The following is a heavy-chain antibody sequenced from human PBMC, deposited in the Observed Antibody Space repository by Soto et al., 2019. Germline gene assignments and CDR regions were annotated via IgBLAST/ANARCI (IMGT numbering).Heavy chain of an antibody. CDR2: IDPSDSYT. CDR1: GYSFPSYW. CDR3: ARLKGERYYDFGSGYWDYYYYGMDV. V-gene: IGHV5-10-1*01. D-gene: IGHD3-3*01. Sequence: PGESLKISCQGSGYSFPSYWISWVRQMPGKGLEWMGGIDPSDSYTSYSPSFQGHVTISADKSISTAYLQWSSLKASDTAMYYCARLKGERYYDFGSGYWDYYYYGMDVWGQGTTVTVSS. J-gene: IGHJ6*02.